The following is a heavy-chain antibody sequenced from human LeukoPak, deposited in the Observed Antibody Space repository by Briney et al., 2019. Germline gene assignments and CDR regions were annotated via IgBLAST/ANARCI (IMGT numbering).Heavy chain of an antibody. CDR3: TREGGVVPAARAAFDI. CDR1: GFTFGDYA. J-gene: IGHJ3*02. CDR2: IRSKAYGGTT. V-gene: IGHV3-49*04. Sequence: GGSLRLSCTASGFTFGDYAMSWVRQAPGKGLEWVGFIRSKAYGGTTEYAASVKGRFTISRDDSKSIAYLQMNSLKTEDTAVYYCTREGGVVPAARAAFDIWGQGTMVTVSS. D-gene: IGHD2-2*01.